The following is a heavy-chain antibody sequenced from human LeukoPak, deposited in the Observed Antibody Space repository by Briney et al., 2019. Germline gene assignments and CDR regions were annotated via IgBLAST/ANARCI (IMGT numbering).Heavy chain of an antibody. CDR3: ARVSLVRGAPDHYFDY. Sequence: PSETLSLTCTVSGDSISNYYWSWIRQPAGKGLEWIGRIYTSGSTNYNPSLKSRVTMSVDTSKNQFSLKLSSVTAADKAVSYCARVSLVRGAPDHYFDYWGQGTLVTVSS. V-gene: IGHV4-4*07. CDR2: IYTSGST. J-gene: IGHJ4*02. D-gene: IGHD3-10*01. CDR1: GDSISNYY.